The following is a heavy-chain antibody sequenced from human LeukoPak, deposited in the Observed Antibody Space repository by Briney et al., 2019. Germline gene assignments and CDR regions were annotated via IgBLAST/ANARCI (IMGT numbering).Heavy chain of an antibody. CDR2: IYYTRST. CDR3: VRRVRYFGQNDY. Sequence: PSETLSLTCTVSGGSISSYYWSWIRQPPGKGLEWIGYIYYTRSTNYNPSLKSRVTMSVDTSKNQISLKLSSVTAADSAVYYCVRRVRYFGQNDYWGQGTLVTVSS. CDR1: GGSISSYY. J-gene: IGHJ4*02. D-gene: IGHD3-9*01. V-gene: IGHV4-59*08.